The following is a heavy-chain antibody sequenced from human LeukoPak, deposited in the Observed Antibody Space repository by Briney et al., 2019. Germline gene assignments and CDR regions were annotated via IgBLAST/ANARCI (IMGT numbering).Heavy chain of an antibody. CDR1: GDSISSTNW. CDR2: IDHRGNT. J-gene: IGHJ4*02. D-gene: IGHD4-17*01. CDR3: ARGYGPGY. Sequence: PSGTLSLTCAVSGDSISSTNWWNWVRQPPGKGLEWIGEIDHRGNTNYNPSLKSRVTISVDRSKNQFSLQLTSVTAADTAVYYCARGYGPGYWGWGTLVTVSA. V-gene: IGHV4-4*02.